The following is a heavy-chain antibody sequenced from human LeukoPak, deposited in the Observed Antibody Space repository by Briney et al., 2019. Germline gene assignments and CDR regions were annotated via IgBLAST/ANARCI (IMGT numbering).Heavy chain of an antibody. J-gene: IGHJ6*02. Sequence: GGSLRLSCAASGFTFSSYGMHWVRQAPGKGLERVAVIWYDGSNKYYADSVKGRFTISRDNSKNTLYLQMNSLRAEDTAVYYCARPRSGLDYYYGMDVWGQGTTVTVSS. V-gene: IGHV3-33*01. CDR1: GFTFSSYG. CDR2: IWYDGSNK. CDR3: ARPRSGLDYYYGMDV.